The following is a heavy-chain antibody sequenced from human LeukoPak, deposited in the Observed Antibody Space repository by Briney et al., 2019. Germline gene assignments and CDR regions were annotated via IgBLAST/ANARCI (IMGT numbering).Heavy chain of an antibody. V-gene: IGHV4-59*01. CDR2: IYYSGST. CDR3: ARVGVRYYFDY. Sequence: SETLSLTCTVSGGSISSYYWSWIRQPPGKGLEWIGYIYYSGSTNYNPSLKSRVTISVDTSKNQFSLRLSSVTAADTAVYYCARVGVRYYFDYWGQGTLVTVSS. D-gene: IGHD4-23*01. J-gene: IGHJ4*02. CDR1: GGSISSYY.